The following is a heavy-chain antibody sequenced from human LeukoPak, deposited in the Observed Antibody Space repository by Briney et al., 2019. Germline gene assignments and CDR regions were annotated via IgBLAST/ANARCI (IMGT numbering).Heavy chain of an antibody. CDR1: GFTFSSYE. V-gene: IGHV3-48*03. CDR3: AREDTAMEFDY. D-gene: IGHD5-18*01. CDR2: ISSSGSTI. Sequence: GGSLRLSRAASGFTFSSYEMNWVRQAPGKGLEWVSYISSSGSTIYYADSVKGRFTISRDNAKNSLYLQMNSLRAEDTAVYYCAREDTAMEFDYWGQGTLVTVSS. J-gene: IGHJ4*02.